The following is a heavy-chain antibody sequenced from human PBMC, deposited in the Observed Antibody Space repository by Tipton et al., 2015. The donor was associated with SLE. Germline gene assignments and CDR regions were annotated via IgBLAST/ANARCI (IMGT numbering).Heavy chain of an antibody. Sequence: SLRLSCAASGFTFSSFEMNWVRQAPGKGLEWLSYMSSRGTTLYYADSVRGRFTISRDNAKNSLYLQMNSLRAEDTAVYYCARDLNWDYYFDYWGQGTLVTVSS. V-gene: IGHV3-48*03. CDR3: ARDLNWDYYFDY. J-gene: IGHJ4*02. D-gene: IGHD7-27*01. CDR2: MSSRGTTL. CDR1: GFTFSSFE.